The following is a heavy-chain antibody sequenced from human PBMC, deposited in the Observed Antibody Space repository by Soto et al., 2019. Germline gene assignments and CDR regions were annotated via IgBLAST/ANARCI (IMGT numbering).Heavy chain of an antibody. J-gene: IGHJ4*02. Sequence: EVQLVESGGGLVKPGGSLRLSCAASGFTFSSYSMNWVRQAPGKGLEWVSSISSSSSYIYYADSVKGRFTISRDNAKNSLYLQMNSLRAEDTAVYYCARDSSPAIDGIAVAGSDFDYWGQGTLVTVSS. CDR3: ARDSSPAIDGIAVAGSDFDY. CDR2: ISSSSSYI. D-gene: IGHD6-19*01. V-gene: IGHV3-21*01. CDR1: GFTFSSYS.